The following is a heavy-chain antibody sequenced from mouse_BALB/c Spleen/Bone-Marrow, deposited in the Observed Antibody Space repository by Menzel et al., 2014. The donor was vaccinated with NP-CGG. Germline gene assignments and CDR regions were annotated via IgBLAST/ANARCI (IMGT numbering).Heavy chain of an antibody. J-gene: IGHJ4*01. Sequence: VQLQQSGAELAKPGASVKMSCKASGYTFTNYWMHWVKRRPGQGLEWIGYINPSTGNTEYNQKFKDKATLTADKPSNTAFMQLSSLTSEDSAVYFCARGNYEAMDYWGQGTSVTVSS. V-gene: IGHV1-7*01. CDR2: INPSTGNT. D-gene: IGHD2-1*01. CDR1: GYTFTNYW. CDR3: ARGNYEAMDY.